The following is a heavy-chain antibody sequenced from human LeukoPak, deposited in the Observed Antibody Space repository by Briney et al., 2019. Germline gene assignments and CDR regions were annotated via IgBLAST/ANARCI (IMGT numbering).Heavy chain of an antibody. CDR2: INGDGSTT. D-gene: IGHD3-3*01. V-gene: IGHV3-74*01. CDR3: ASLVGGYYPPVEAFDV. CDR1: GFSFRSCW. J-gene: IGHJ3*01. Sequence: GGSLRLFCAASGFSFRSCWMHWVRQAPGKELVWVSRINGDGSTTNYADSVRGRFTISRDNAKNTLYLQMNSLRADDSAVYFCASLVGGYYPPVEAFDVWGQGTMVAVSS.